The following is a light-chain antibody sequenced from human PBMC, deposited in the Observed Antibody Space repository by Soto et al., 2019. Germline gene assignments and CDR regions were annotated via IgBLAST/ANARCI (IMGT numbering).Light chain of an antibody. CDR3: QSYDSSLSPVV. CDR2: GNS. Sequence: QLVLTQPPSVSGAPGQRVTISCTGSSSNIGAGYDVHWYQQLPGTAPKLLICGNSNRPSGVPDRFSGSKSGTSASLAITGLQAEDEADYYCQSYDSSLSPVVFGGGTKLTVL. V-gene: IGLV1-40*01. CDR1: SSNIGAGYD. J-gene: IGLJ2*01.